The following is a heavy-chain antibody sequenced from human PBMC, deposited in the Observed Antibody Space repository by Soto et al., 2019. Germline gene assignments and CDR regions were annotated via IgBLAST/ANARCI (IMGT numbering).Heavy chain of an antibody. V-gene: IGHV3-7*05. D-gene: IGHD3-22*01. Sequence: GGSLRLSCAASGFTFNNYWMTWVRQAPGKGLEWVANIKQDGSETYYVDSVEGRFTISRDNAKNSVYLQMSSLRAEDTAVYYCARDKSVVVPRYGLDVWGQGTTVTVSS. CDR2: IKQDGSET. CDR3: ARDKSVVVPRYGLDV. CDR1: GFTFNNYW. J-gene: IGHJ6*02.